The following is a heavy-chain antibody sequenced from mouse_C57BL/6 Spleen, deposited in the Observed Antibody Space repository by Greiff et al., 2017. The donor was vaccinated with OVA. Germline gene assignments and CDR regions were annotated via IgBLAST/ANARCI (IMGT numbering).Heavy chain of an antibody. CDR1: GFNIKDYY. Sequence: EVQLQQSGAELVRPGASVKLSCTASGFNIKDYYMHWVKQRPEQGLEWIGRIDPEDGDTEYAPKLQGKATMTADTSSNTAYLQLSSLTSEDTAVYYCTRVRDSSGYVWFAYWGHGTLVTVSA. D-gene: IGHD3-2*02. J-gene: IGHJ3*01. CDR3: TRVRDSSGYVWFAY. CDR2: IDPEDGDT. V-gene: IGHV14-1*01.